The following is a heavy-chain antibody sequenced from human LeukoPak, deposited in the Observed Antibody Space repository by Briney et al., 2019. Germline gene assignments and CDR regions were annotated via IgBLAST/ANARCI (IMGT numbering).Heavy chain of an antibody. V-gene: IGHV3-23*01. CDR1: GFTFSSYA. CDR2: FSGSGGST. CDR3: AKGWFAYYYDSSGYYYGYFDY. Sequence: GGSLRLSCAASGFTFSSYAMSWVRQAPGKGLEWVSAFSGSGGSTYYADSVKGRFTISRDNSKNTLYLQMNSLRAEDTAVYYCAKGWFAYYYDSSGYYYGYFDYWGQGTLVTVSS. D-gene: IGHD3-22*01. J-gene: IGHJ4*02.